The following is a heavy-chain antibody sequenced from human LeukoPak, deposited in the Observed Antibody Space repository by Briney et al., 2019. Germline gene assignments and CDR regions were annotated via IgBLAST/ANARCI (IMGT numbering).Heavy chain of an antibody. D-gene: IGHD3-22*01. Sequence: PSETLSLTCTVSGGSISSYYWSWIRQPPGKGLEWIGYIYYSGSTNYNPSLKSRVTISVDTSKNQFSLKLTSVTAADTAVYYCTRAASSGPLFTYHMDVWGKGTTVTVSS. CDR1: GGSISSYY. V-gene: IGHV4-59*12. J-gene: IGHJ6*03. CDR3: TRAASSGPLFTYHMDV. CDR2: IYYSGST.